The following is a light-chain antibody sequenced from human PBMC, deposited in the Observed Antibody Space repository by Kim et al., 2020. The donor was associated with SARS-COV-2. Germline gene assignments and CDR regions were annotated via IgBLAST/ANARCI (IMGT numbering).Light chain of an antibody. CDR2: QDS. V-gene: IGLV3-1*01. Sequence: SYELTQPPSVSVSPGQTASITCSGDKLGDKYACWYQQKPGQSPVLVIYQDSKRPSGIPERFSGSISGNTATLTISGTQAMDEADYYCQAWDSSPAVFGGG. CDR3: QAWDSSPAV. CDR1: KLGDKY. J-gene: IGLJ3*02.